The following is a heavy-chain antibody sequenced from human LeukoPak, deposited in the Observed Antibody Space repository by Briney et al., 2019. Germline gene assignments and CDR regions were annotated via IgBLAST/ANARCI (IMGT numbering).Heavy chain of an antibody. Sequence: GGSLRLSCAASGYTFTAYDIHWVRQATGQGLEWMGWMNPNSGNTGYAQKFQGRVTITRNTSISTAYTELSSLRSEDTAVYYCAREGGSTSGFDYWGQGTLVTVSS. J-gene: IGHJ4*02. CDR2: MNPNSGNT. CDR1: GYTFTAYD. CDR3: AREGGSTSGFDY. D-gene: IGHD2-2*01. V-gene: IGHV1-8*01.